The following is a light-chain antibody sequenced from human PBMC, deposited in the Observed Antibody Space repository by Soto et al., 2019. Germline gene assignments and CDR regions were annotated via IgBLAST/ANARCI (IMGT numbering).Light chain of an antibody. V-gene: IGKV1-39*01. CDR3: EQSYITPYT. CDR2: AAS. CDR1: QSISVH. J-gene: IGKJ2*01. Sequence: DIQMTQSPSPLSASVGDTVTITCRASQSISVHLNWYQQKPGKVPKLLIYAASNLQSGVPSSFSGSGSETDFGLTISSLQPEDFATYYCEQSYITPYTFGQGTKLQIK.